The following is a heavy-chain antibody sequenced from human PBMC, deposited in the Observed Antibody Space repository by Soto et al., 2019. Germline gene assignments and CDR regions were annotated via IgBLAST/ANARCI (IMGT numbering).Heavy chain of an antibody. Sequence: SETLSLTCAVSGAPISSLTYYWVWIRQPPGKGLEWIASISLGGTTYYSPSLKSRLTASLDTSNNQVSLILSSVTVTDTAVYFCVKQAVGSMSSEWGPGTLVTVSS. D-gene: IGHD6-6*01. CDR2: ISLGGTT. J-gene: IGHJ4*02. CDR1: GAPISSLTYY. CDR3: VKQAVGSMSSE. V-gene: IGHV4-39*01.